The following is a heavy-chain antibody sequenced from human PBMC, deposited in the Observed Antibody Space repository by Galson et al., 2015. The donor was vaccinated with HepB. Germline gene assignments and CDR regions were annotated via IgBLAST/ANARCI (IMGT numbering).Heavy chain of an antibody. CDR3: ARDLAGNAMIVVVMSYGMDV. CDR1: GYTFTSYG. J-gene: IGHJ6*02. D-gene: IGHD3-22*01. Sequence: SVKVSCKASGYTFTSYGISWVRQAPGQGLEWMGWISAYNGNTNYAQKLQGRVTMTTDTSTSTAYMELRSLRSDDTAVYYCARDLAGNAMIVVVMSYGMDVWGQGTTVTVSS. CDR2: ISAYNGNT. V-gene: IGHV1-18*04.